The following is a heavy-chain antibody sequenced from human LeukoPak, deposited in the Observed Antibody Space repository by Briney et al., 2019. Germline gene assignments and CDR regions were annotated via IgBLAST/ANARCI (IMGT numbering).Heavy chain of an antibody. V-gene: IGHV4-30-2*01. D-gene: IGHD2-21*02. J-gene: IGHJ4*02. CDR2: IHHSGST. Sequence: SETLSLTCAVSGGSISSGGYSWSWIRQPPGKGLEWIANIHHSGSTFYNPSLKSRVTVSVDRSKNQFSLNLTSVTAADTAVYYCARVVVTYAAFYFDYWGQGTLVTVSS. CDR3: ARVVVTYAAFYFDY. CDR1: GGSISSGGYS.